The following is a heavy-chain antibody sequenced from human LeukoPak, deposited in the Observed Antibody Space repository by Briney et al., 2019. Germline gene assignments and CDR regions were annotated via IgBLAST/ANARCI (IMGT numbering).Heavy chain of an antibody. J-gene: IGHJ4*02. CDR3: ARELIGTTTFDS. D-gene: IGHD1-20*01. CDR2: INHMGST. Sequence: SETLSLTCAVYSGSFSAYYWSWIRQPPGKGLEWIGEINHMGSTKYNPSLKSRVTISVDTSKNQLSLSLRSVTAADTAVYYCARELIGTTTFDSWGQGTLVTASS. CDR1: SGSFSAYY. V-gene: IGHV4-34*01.